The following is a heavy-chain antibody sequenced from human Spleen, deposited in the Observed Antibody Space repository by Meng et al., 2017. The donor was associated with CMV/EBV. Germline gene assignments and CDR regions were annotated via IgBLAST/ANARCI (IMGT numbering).Heavy chain of an antibody. CDR3: ARGPELEHQGLFDY. J-gene: IGHJ4*02. Sequence: SETLSLTCAVYGGSFSGYYWSWIRQPPGKGLEWIGEINHSGSTNYNPSLKSRVTISIDTSRNLFSLKLSSVTAADTAVYYCARGPELEHQGLFDYWGQGTLVTVSS. V-gene: IGHV4-34*01. D-gene: IGHD1/OR15-1a*01. CDR2: INHSGST. CDR1: GGSFSGYY.